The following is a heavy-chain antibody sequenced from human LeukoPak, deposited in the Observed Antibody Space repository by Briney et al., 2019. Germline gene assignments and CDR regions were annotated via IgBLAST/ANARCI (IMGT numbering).Heavy chain of an antibody. V-gene: IGHV4-34*12. Sequence: PSGTLSLTCAVYGESLNYYYWSWIRHSPGKGLEWIGEIFDGKTTNYNPSLESRVTISAVTSSNQFTLNLKSVTAADTAVYYCARGAWATRLQSWAQGTLVIVSS. CDR1: GESLNYYY. D-gene: IGHD1-1*01. J-gene: IGHJ4*02. CDR2: IFDGKTT. CDR3: ARGAWATRLQS.